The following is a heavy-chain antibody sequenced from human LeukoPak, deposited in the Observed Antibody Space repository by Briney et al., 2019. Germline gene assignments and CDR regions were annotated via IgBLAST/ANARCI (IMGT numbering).Heavy chain of an antibody. CDR2: ISSSSSYT. J-gene: IGHJ6*02. V-gene: IGHV3-11*06. CDR1: GFRFSDYT. CDR3: ARGHHGMDV. Sequence: GGSLRLSCAASGFRFSDYTMNWVRQAPGKGLEWVSYISSSSSYTNYADSVKGRFTVSRDNAKNSLYLQMNSLRAEDTALYYCARGHHGMDVWGQGTTVTVSS.